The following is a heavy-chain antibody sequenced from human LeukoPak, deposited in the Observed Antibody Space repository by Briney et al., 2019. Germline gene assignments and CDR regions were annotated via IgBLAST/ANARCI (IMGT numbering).Heavy chain of an antibody. CDR1: GVTVSSHY. V-gene: IGHV3-53*01. CDR2: IFGVDST. J-gene: IGHJ4*02. Sequence: TGGSLRLSCAASGVTVSSHYMNWVRQAPGKGLEWVSVIFGVDSTSYADSVKGRFTISRDNSKNTLYLQMNSLTAEDSGVYFCASDLIYWGQGTLVTVSS. CDR3: ASDLIY.